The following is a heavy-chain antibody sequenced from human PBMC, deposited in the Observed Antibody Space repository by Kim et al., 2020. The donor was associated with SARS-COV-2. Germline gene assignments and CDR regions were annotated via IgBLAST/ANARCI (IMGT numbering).Heavy chain of an antibody. CDR2: INPNSGGT. D-gene: IGHD3-22*01. Sequence: ASVKVSCKASGYTFTGYYMHWVRQAPGQGLEWMGRINPNSGGTNYAQKFQGRVTMTRDTSISTAYMELSRLRSDDTAVYYCARAIYYDSSGSWFDPWGQGTLVTVSS. CDR3: ARAIYYDSSGSWFDP. J-gene: IGHJ5*02. V-gene: IGHV1-2*06. CDR1: GYTFTGYY.